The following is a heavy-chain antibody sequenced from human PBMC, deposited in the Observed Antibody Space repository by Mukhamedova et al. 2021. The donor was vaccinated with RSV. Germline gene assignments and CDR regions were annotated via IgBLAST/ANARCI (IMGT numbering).Heavy chain of an antibody. J-gene: IGHJ5*02. CDR3: AKEHYVWGSYCYIELYNWFDP. Sequence: GLEWVSGISGSGGSTYYADPVKGRFTISRDNSKNTRYLQMNSLRVEDTAVYYCAKEHYVWGSYCYIELYNWFDPWAPATLVT. D-gene: IGHD3-16*02. V-gene: IGHV3-23*01. CDR2: ISGSGGST.